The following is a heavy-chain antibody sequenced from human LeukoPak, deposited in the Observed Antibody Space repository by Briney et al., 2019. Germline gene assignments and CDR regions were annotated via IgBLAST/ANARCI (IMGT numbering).Heavy chain of an antibody. Sequence: GGSLRLSCAASGFTFSSYGMNWIRQAPGQGLEWVSYISSGSDTISYADSVKGRFSISRDNAINSLYLQMDSLRAVDTAIYYCARARYCSSTSCFRIFDFWGQGTLVTVSS. CDR3: ARARYCSSTSCFRIFDF. J-gene: IGHJ4*02. V-gene: IGHV3-48*01. D-gene: IGHD2-2*01. CDR2: ISSGSDTI. CDR1: GFTFSSYG.